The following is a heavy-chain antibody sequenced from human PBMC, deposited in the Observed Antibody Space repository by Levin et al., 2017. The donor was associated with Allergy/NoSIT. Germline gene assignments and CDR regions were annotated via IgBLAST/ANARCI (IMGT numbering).Heavy chain of an antibody. V-gene: IGHV3-23*01. D-gene: IGHD3-16*01. J-gene: IGHJ4*02. CDR1: GFTFSSYA. Sequence: PGGSLRLSYAASGFTFSSYAMNWVRQAPGKGLEWVSATSGGGDTTYYADSVRGRFTISRDNSKDTLYLQMNSLRAEDTAVYYCAKAFYTTSWRTLDYWGQGTLVAVSS. CDR3: AKAFYTTSWRTLDY. CDR2: TSGGGDTT.